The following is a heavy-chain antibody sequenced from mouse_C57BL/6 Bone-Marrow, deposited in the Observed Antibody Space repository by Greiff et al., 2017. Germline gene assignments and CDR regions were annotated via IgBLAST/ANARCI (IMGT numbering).Heavy chain of an antibody. J-gene: IGHJ1*03. D-gene: IGHD2-1*01. CDR2: IHPNSGST. CDR1: GYTFTSYW. V-gene: IGHV1-64*01. Sequence: QVQLQQSGAELVKPGASVKLSCKASGYTFTSYWMHWVKQRPGQGLEWIGMIHPNSGSTNYNEKFKSKATLTVDKSSSTAYMQLSSLTSEDSAVYYCARSEYGNYEWYFDVWGTGTTVTVSS. CDR3: ARSEYGNYEWYFDV.